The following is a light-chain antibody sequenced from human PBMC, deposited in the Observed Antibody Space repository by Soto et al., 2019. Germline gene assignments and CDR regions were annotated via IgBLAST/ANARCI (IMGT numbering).Light chain of an antibody. CDR2: GAS. Sequence: EIVLTQSPGTLSLSPGERATPSSRASQSVDSSHLAWYQHRPGRAPRLLVYGASRRATGVPDRFSGSGSGTHFTLSIRRLESEDFAVYYCQQYETSPFTFGGGTKVDIK. CDR1: QSVDSSH. J-gene: IGKJ4*01. CDR3: QQYETSPFT. V-gene: IGKV3-20*01.